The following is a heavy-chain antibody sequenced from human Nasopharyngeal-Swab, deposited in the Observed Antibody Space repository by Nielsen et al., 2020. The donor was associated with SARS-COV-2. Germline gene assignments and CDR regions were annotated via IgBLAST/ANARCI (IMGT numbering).Heavy chain of an antibody. J-gene: IGHJ6*02. CDR2: IYSGGST. V-gene: IGHV3-53*01. CDR3: ARGDPYYYGMDV. Sequence: WIRQPPGKGLEWVSVIYSGGSTYYADSVKGRFTTSRDNSKNTLYLQMNSLRAEDTAVYYCARGDPYYYGMDVWGQGTTVTISS.